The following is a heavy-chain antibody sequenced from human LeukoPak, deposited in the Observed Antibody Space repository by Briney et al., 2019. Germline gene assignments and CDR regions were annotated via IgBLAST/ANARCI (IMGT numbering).Heavy chain of an antibody. D-gene: IGHD2-2*01. CDR1: GYTFTSYG. CDR2: ISPYNGNT. Sequence: ASVKVSCKASGYTFTSYGINWVRQAPGQGLEWMGWISPYNGNTNYLQKYQGRVTMTTDTSTSTAYMELRSLRSDDTAVYYCERLYCSSTSCSAYYFDYWGQGTLVTVSS. J-gene: IGHJ4*02. CDR3: ERLYCSSTSCSAYYFDY. V-gene: IGHV1-18*01.